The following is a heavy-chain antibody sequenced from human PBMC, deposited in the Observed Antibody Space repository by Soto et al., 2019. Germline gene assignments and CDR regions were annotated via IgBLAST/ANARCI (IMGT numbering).Heavy chain of an antibody. CDR1: GFTFSSYG. CDR3: ARTGNCSSTSCYEGPWYFDY. Sequence: GGSLRLSCAASGFTFSSYGMHWVRQAPGKGLEWVALIWYDGSNKYYADSVKGRFTISRDNSKNTLYPQMNSLRAEDTAVYYCARTGNCSSTSCYEGPWYFDYWGQGTVVTVS. CDR2: IWYDGSNK. J-gene: IGHJ4*02. D-gene: IGHD2-2*01. V-gene: IGHV3-33*01.